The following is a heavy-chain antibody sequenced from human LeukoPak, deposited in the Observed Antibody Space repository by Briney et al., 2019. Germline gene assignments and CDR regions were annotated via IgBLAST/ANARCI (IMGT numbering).Heavy chain of an antibody. CDR3: ARDVGASNFDY. J-gene: IGHJ4*02. CDR2: IYYSGST. CDR1: GGSISSYY. V-gene: IGHV4-59*12. Sequence: SETLSLTCTVSGGSISSYYWSWIRQPPGKGLEWIGYIYYSGSTNYNPSLKSRVTISVDTSKNQFSLKLRSVTAADTAVYYCARDVGASNFDYWGQGILVTVSS. D-gene: IGHD1-26*01.